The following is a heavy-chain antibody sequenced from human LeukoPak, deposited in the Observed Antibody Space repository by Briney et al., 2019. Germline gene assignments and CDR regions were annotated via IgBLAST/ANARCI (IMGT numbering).Heavy chain of an antibody. CDR1: GGAFSGYY. CDR3: ARISELMTTVTYFDY. Sequence: SETLSLTCAVYGGAFSGYYWSWIRQPPGKGLEWIGEINHSGSTNYNPSLKSRVTISVDTSKNQFSLKLSSVTAADTAVYYFARISELMTTVTYFDYWGQGTLVTVSS. J-gene: IGHJ4*02. D-gene: IGHD4-17*01. V-gene: IGHV4-34*01. CDR2: INHSGST.